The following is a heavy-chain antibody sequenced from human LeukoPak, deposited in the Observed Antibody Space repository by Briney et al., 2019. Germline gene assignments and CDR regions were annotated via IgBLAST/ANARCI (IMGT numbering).Heavy chain of an antibody. D-gene: IGHD3-3*01. J-gene: IGHJ4*02. V-gene: IGHV3-53*01. Sequence: GGPLRLSCAASGFTVSSNYMSWVRQAPGKGLEWVSAIYSGGSTYYADSVKGRFTISRDNSKNTLYLQMNSLRAEDTAVYYCARAQKDDFWSGYYKYYFDYWGQGTLVTVSS. CDR3: ARAQKDDFWSGYYKYYFDY. CDR2: IYSGGST. CDR1: GFTVSSNY.